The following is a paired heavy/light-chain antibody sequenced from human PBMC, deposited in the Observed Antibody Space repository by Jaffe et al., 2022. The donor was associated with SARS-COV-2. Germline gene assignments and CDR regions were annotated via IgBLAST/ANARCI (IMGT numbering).Light chain of an antibody. CDR2: DAS. Sequence: EIVMTQSPSTLSLSPGERVTLSCRASESVSSNLAWYQQKPGQAPRLLIYDASTRATGIAARFSGSGSGTEFTLTISALQSEDFAVYYCQQYNNWPPWTFGQGTKVEIK. V-gene: IGKV3D-15*01. J-gene: IGKJ1*01. CDR3: QQYNNWPPWT. CDR1: ESVSSN.
Heavy chain of an antibody. Sequence: EVQLVESGGGLVKPGGSLRLSCVASGFTFSSYGINWVRQAPGKGLEWVSSISGSTTSIYYAASVKGRFSISRDNSKNSVYLQMSSLRADDSAVYYCARDPSTAASGRYFQRWGQGTVVTVSS. J-gene: IGHJ1*01. D-gene: IGHD6-6*01. V-gene: IGHV3-21*02. CDR1: GFTFSSYG. CDR3: ARDPSTAASGRYFQR. CDR2: ISGSTTSI.